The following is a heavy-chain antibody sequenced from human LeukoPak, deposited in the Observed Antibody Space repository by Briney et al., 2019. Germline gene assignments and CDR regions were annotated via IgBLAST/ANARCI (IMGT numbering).Heavy chain of an antibody. V-gene: IGHV4-4*02. CDR3: AARYFDWLLSPYYYGMDV. J-gene: IGHJ6*04. CDR2: IYHSGST. CDR1: GGSISSSNW. D-gene: IGHD3-9*01. Sequence: SETLSPTCPVSGGSISSSNWWSWVRQPPGKGLEWIGEIYHSGSTNYNPSLKSRVTISVDKSKNQFSLKLSSVTAADTAVYYCAARYFDWLLSPYYYGMDVWGKGTTVTVSS.